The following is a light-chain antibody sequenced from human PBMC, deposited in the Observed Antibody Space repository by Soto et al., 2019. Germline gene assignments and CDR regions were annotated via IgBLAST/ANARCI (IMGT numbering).Light chain of an antibody. CDR2: SAS. J-gene: IGKJ5*01. Sequence: RMTTYQSCVYTSVVAVFSNTCRASQIINRYLAWYQQRPGKPPKLLISSASRLQGGVPARFSGTGSGTDFTLTINSLQPEDFATYYCQHSASFPIPFCQGTLLEIK. CDR1: QIINRY. CDR3: QHSASFPIP. V-gene: IGKV1-12*01.